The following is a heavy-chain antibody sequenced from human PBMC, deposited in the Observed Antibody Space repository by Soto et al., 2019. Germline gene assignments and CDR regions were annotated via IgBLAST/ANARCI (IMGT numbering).Heavy chain of an antibody. CDR1: GYTLTELS. CDR3: ATQPYRSYYDFWSGSAFDI. J-gene: IGHJ3*02. Sequence: GASVKVSCTVSGYTLTELSMHWVRQAPGKGLEWMGGFDPEDGETIYAQKFQGRVTMTEDTSTDTAYMELSSLRSEDTAVYYCATQPYRSYYDFWSGSAFDIWGQGKMVTVSS. D-gene: IGHD3-3*01. CDR2: FDPEDGET. V-gene: IGHV1-24*01.